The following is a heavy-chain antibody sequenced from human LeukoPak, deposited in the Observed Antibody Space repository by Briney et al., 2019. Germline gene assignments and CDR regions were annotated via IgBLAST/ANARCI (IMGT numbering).Heavy chain of an antibody. D-gene: IGHD3-22*01. V-gene: IGHV4-61*05. CDR2: IYYSGST. CDR3: ARVQVYYDSSGYHYYYYYMDV. CDR1: GGSISSTSYY. Sequence: SETLSLTCTVSGGSISSTSYYWGWIRQPPGKGLEWIGYIYYSGSTNYNPSLKSRVTISVDTSKNQFPLKLSSVTAADTAVYYCARVQVYYDSSGYHYYYYYMDVWGKGTTVTISS. J-gene: IGHJ6*03.